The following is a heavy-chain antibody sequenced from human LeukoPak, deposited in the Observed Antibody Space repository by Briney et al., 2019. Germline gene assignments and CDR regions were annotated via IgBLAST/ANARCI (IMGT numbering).Heavy chain of an antibody. V-gene: IGHV5-51*01. J-gene: IGHJ3*02. CDR3: ARRVQNYYDSSGAAFDI. CDR1: GYSFTSYW. CDR2: IYPGDSDT. D-gene: IGHD3-22*01. Sequence: GESLKISCKGSGYSFTSYWIGWVRQMPGKGLEWMGIIYPGDSDTRYSPSFQGQVTISADKSISTAYLQWSSLKASDTAMYYCARRVQNYYDSSGAAFDIWGQGTMVTVS.